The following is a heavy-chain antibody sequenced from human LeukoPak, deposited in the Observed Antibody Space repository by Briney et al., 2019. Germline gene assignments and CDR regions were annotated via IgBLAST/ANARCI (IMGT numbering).Heavy chain of an antibody. V-gene: IGHV3-30*04. Sequence: PGRSLRLSCAASGFTFSTYSMHWVRQAPGKGLEWVALISYDGSNKYYADSVRGRFTISRDNSKNTLYLHMNGLRAEDTAVYYCTRAYSTSSPEDYWGQGTLVTVSS. CDR2: ISYDGSNK. CDR3: TRAYSTSSPEDY. CDR1: GFTFSTYS. D-gene: IGHD6-6*01. J-gene: IGHJ4*02.